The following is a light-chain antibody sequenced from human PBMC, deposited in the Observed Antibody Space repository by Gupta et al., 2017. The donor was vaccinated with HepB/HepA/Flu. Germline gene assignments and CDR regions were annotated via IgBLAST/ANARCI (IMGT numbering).Light chain of an antibody. Sequence: QSALTQPPSVSAAPGQTVTISHSGDISNIGYNFVSWYQQLPGTAPQLLIFANDKRPPGIPDRFSGSKSGASATLAISGLQPGDEADYYCGTWDGSLSGVFGGGTKLTV. V-gene: IGLV1-51*01. CDR2: AND. J-gene: IGLJ3*02. CDR3: GTWDGSLSGV. CDR1: ISNIGYNF.